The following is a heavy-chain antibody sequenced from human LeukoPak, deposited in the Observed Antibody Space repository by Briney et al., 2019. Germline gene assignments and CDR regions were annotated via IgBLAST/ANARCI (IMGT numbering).Heavy chain of an antibody. CDR3: AKMHPSSGWCYDY. CDR1: GFTFSSYA. CDR2: ISGSGSST. V-gene: IGHV3-23*01. D-gene: IGHD6-19*01. Sequence: GGSLRLSCAASGFTFSSYAMGWVRQAPGRGLEWVSAISGSGSSTYYADSVKGRFTISRDNSKNTLYLQMNSLRAEDTAVYYCAKMHPSSGWCYDYWGQGTLVTVSS. J-gene: IGHJ4*02.